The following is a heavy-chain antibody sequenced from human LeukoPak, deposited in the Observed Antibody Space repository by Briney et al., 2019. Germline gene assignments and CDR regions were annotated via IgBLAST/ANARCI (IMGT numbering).Heavy chain of an antibody. V-gene: IGHV4-4*02. CDR1: GGSITTTNW. J-gene: IGHJ2*01. Sequence: SGTLSLTCAVSGGSITTTNWWSWVRQPPGKGLEWIGEVHLSGATNYNLSLESRVSMSIDKSKNHLSLEVTSVTAADTAVYYCARDTGRVIKSWYFDLWGRGTLVTVSS. CDR2: VHLSGAT. CDR3: ARDTGRVIKSWYFDL. D-gene: IGHD3-22*01.